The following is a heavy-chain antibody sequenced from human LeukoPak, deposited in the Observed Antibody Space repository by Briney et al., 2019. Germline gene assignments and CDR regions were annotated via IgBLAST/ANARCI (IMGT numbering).Heavy chain of an antibody. J-gene: IGHJ4*02. CDR2: ISAYNGNT. Sequence: ASVKVSCKASGGTFSSYAISWVRQAPGQGLEWMGWISAYNGNTNYAQKFKGWVTLTRDTSINTTYMELSRLASDVTAVYFCARGTPGSYLGYWGQGALVTVSS. CDR1: GGTFSSYA. CDR3: ARGTPGSYLGY. V-gene: IGHV1-2*04. D-gene: IGHD3-16*02.